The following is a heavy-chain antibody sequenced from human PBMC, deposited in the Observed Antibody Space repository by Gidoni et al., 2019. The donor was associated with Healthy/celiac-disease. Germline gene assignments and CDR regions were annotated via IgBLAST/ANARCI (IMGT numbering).Heavy chain of an antibody. CDR2: ISYDGSNK. Sequence: QVQLVESGGGVVQPGRSRRLSCAATGFPFSSYAMHWVRQAPGKGLEGVAVISYDGSNKYYADSVKGRFTISRDNSKNTLYLQMNSLRAEDTAVYYCARAPVTFGGPTFDYWGQGTLVTVSS. D-gene: IGHD3-16*01. V-gene: IGHV3-30-3*01. CDR1: GFPFSSYA. CDR3: ARAPVTFGGPTFDY. J-gene: IGHJ4*02.